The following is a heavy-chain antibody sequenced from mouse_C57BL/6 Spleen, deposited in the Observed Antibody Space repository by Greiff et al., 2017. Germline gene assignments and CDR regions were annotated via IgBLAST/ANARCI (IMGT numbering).Heavy chain of an antibody. Sequence: VQLKESGPELVKPGASVKISCKASGYSFTGYYMNWVKQSPEKSLEWIGEINPSTGGTTYNQKFKAKATLTVDKSSSTAYMQLKSLTSEDSAVYYCAREPGRYYFDYWGQGTTLTVSS. V-gene: IGHV1-42*01. J-gene: IGHJ2*01. CDR1: GYSFTGYY. CDR2: INPSTGGT. CDR3: AREPGRYYFDY.